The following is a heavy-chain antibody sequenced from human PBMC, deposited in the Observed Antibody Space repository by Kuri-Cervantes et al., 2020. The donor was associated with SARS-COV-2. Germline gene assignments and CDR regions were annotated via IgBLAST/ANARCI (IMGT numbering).Heavy chain of an antibody. Sequence: GGSLRLSCAASGFIVTSNYMSWVRQAPGKGLEWVGVIFGGRTTYYADSVKGRFTISRDNSKNTLYLQMNSLRAEDTAVYYCARGGYCSGGSCHSVYYYYGMDVWGQGTTVTVSS. J-gene: IGHJ6*02. CDR2: IFGGRTT. V-gene: IGHV3-66*02. D-gene: IGHD2-15*01. CDR1: GFIVTSNY. CDR3: ARGGYCSGGSCHSVYYYYGMDV.